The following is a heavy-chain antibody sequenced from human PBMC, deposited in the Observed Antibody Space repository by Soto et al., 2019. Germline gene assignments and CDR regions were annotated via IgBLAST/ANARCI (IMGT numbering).Heavy chain of an antibody. Sequence: ASVKVSFKASGGTFSGYAISWVRQAPGQGLEWMGGIIPIFGTANYAQKFQGRVTITADESTSTAYMELSSLRSEDTAVYYCARGQAERLQYNPLHWGQGTLVTVSS. CDR2: IIPIFGTA. V-gene: IGHV1-69*13. J-gene: IGHJ4*02. CDR1: GGTFSGYA. CDR3: ARGQAERLQYNPLH. D-gene: IGHD1-1*01.